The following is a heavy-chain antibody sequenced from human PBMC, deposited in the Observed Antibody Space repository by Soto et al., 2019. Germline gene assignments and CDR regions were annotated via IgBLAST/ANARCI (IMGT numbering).Heavy chain of an antibody. CDR2: ISSSSSTI. CDR1: GFTVSSYS. CDR3: ARDRWSSSSWYYYYGMDV. J-gene: IGHJ6*02. V-gene: IGHV3-48*02. D-gene: IGHD6-6*01. Sequence: PGGSLRLSCAASGFTVSSYSMNWVRQAPGKGLEWVSYISSSSSTIYYADSVKGRFTISRDNAKNSLYLQMNSLRDEDTAVYYCARDRWSSSSWYYYYGMDVWGQGTTVTVSS.